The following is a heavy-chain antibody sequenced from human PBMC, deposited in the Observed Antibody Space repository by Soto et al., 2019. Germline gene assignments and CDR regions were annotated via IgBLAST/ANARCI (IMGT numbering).Heavy chain of an antibody. CDR2: MNPNSGNT. CDR3: ARTRPGIAVAGHDY. V-gene: IGHV1-8*01. CDR1: GYTFTSYD. Sequence: GASVKVSCKASGYTFTSYDINWVRQATGQGLEWMGWMNPNSGNTGYAQKFQGRVTMTRNTSTSTAYMELRSLTSDDTAVYYCARTRPGIAVAGHDYWGQGTLVTAPS. D-gene: IGHD6-19*01. J-gene: IGHJ4*02.